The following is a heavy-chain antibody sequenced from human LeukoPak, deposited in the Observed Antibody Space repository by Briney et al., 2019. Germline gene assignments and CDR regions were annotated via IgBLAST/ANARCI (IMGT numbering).Heavy chain of an antibody. D-gene: IGHD5-24*01. CDR3: ARRRGYNYGDDAFDI. V-gene: IGHV4-38-2*01. J-gene: IGHJ3*02. CDR2: IYHSGST. Sequence: PSETLSLTCAVSGYSISSGYYWGWIRQPPGKGLEWIGSIYHSGSTYYNPSLKSRVTISVDTSKNQFSLKLSSVTAADTAVYYCARRRGYNYGDDAFDIWGQGTMVTVPS. CDR1: GYSISSGYY.